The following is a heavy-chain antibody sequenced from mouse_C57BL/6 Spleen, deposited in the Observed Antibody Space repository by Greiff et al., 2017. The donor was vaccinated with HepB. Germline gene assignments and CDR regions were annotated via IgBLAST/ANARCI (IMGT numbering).Heavy chain of an antibody. J-gene: IGHJ3*01. CDR1: GFTFSSYA. Sequence: EVKLVESGGGLVKPGGSLKLSCAASGFTFSSYAMSWVRQTPEKRLEWVATISDGGSYTYYPDNVKGRFTISRDNAKNNLYLQMSHLKSEDTAMYYCARGSFYYGYDEAWFAYWGQGTLVTVSA. CDR2: ISDGGSYT. CDR3: ARGSFYYGYDEAWFAY. V-gene: IGHV5-4*03. D-gene: IGHD2-2*01.